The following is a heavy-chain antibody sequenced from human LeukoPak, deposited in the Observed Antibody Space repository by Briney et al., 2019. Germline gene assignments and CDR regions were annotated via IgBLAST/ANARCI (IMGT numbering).Heavy chain of an antibody. Sequence: SETLSLTCAVYGGSFSGYYWSWIRQPPGKGLEWIGEINHSGSTNYNPSLKSRVTISVDTSKNQFSLKLSSVTAADTAVYYCARGGVETPTVPATDYWGQGTLVTVSS. D-gene: IGHD5-24*01. CDR2: INHSGST. CDR1: GGSFSGYY. CDR3: ARGGVETPTVPATDY. V-gene: IGHV4-34*01. J-gene: IGHJ4*02.